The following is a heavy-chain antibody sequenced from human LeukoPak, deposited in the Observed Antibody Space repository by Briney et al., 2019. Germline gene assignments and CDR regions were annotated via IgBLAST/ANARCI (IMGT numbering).Heavy chain of an antibody. Sequence: KPSETLSLTCAVYGGSFSGYYWSWIRQPPGKGLEWIGEINHSGSTNYNPSLKSRVTISVDTSKNQFSLKLSSVTAADTAVYYCARRSDFWSGYYTTLRGGYYFDYWGQGTLVTVSS. D-gene: IGHD3-3*01. CDR2: INHSGST. V-gene: IGHV4-34*01. CDR1: GGSFSGYY. J-gene: IGHJ4*02. CDR3: ARRSDFWSGYYTTLRGGYYFDY.